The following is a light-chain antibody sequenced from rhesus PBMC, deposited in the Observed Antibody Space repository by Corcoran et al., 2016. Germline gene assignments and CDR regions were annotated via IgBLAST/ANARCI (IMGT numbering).Light chain of an antibody. CDR2: KAS. V-gene: IGKV1-21*01. CDR3: QQYNSAPPWT. Sequence: DIQMTQSPSSLSSSVGDRVTITCRASQGISSWFAWYQQKPGTAPKLLIYKASRLQSGVPSRGSGSGAGTDFTLTISRRQPEDFATYDCQQYNSAPPWTFGQGTKVEIK. CDR1: QGISSW. J-gene: IGKJ1*01.